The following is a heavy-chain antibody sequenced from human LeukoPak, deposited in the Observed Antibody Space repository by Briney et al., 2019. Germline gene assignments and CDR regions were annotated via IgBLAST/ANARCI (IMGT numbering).Heavy chain of an antibody. V-gene: IGHV1-46*01. CDR1: GYTFTSYY. Sequence: ASVKVSCKASGYTFTSYYMHWVRQAPGQGLEWMGIINPSGGSTSYAQKFQGRVTMTRDTSIRTVYMELSSLTSDDTAVYFCARRRKHDYWGQGTRVTVSS. CDR2: INPSGGST. CDR3: ARRRKHDY. J-gene: IGHJ4*02.